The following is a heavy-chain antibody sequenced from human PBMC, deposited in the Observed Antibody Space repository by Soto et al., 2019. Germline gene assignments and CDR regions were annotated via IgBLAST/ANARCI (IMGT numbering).Heavy chain of an antibody. J-gene: IGHJ4*02. CDR2: ISYDGSNK. Sequence: QVQLVESGGGVGQPGRSLRLSCAASGFTFSDYTMHLVRQAPGKGLEWVALISYDGSNKYYADSVKGRFTISRDNSKNTLYLQMYSLRAEDTAVYYCARDLTRAGTFVYWGQGTLVTVSS. CDR1: GFTFSDYT. V-gene: IGHV3-30-3*01. CDR3: ARDLTRAGTFVY. D-gene: IGHD6-13*01.